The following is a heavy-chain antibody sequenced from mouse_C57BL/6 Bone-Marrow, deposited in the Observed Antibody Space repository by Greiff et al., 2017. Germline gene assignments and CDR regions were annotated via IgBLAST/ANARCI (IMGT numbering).Heavy chain of an antibody. V-gene: IGHV14-2*01. Sequence: VQLQQSGAELVKPGASVKLSCTASGFNIKDYYMHWVKQRTEQGLEWIGRIDPEDGETKYAPQFQGKATITADTSSTTAYLQLSSLTSVDTAVYYCASQRYGYQFAYWGQGTLVTVSA. D-gene: IGHD2-2*01. J-gene: IGHJ3*01. CDR3: ASQRYGYQFAY. CDR1: GFNIKDYY. CDR2: IDPEDGET.